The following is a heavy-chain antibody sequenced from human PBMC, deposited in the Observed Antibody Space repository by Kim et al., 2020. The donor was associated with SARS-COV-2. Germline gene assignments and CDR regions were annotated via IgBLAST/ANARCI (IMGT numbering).Heavy chain of an antibody. CDR2: IYYSGST. D-gene: IGHD2-2*01. CDR1: GGSISSGGYY. CDR3: ARDGVPAAMGNY. J-gene: IGHJ4*02. Sequence: SETLSLTCTVSGGSISSGGYYWSWIRQHPGKGLEWIGYIYYSGSTYYNPSLKSRVTISVDTSKNQFSLKLSSVTAADTAVYYCARDGVPAAMGNYWGQGTLVTVSS. V-gene: IGHV4-31*03.